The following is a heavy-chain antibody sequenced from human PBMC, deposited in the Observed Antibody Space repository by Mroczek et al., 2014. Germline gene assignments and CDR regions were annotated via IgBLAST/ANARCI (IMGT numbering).Heavy chain of an antibody. D-gene: IGHD1-26*01. CDR3: ATEMRAVPIPGGPNYFDY. Sequence: QVQLVESGGGVVQPGRSLRLSCAASGFTFSSYGMHWVRQAPGKGLEWVAVIWYDGSNKYYADSVKGRFTISRDNSKNTLYLQMNSLRAEDTAVYYCATEMRAVPIPGGPNYFDYWGQGTPGPPSPQ. CDR2: IWYDGSNK. J-gene: IGHJ4*02. CDR1: GFTFSSYG. V-gene: IGHV3-33*01.